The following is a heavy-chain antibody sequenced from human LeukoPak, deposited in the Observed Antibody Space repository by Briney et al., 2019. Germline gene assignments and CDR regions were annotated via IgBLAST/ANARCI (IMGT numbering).Heavy chain of an antibody. CDR2: INHSGST. Sequence: SETLSLTCAVYGGSFSGYYWSWIRHPPGKGLEWIGEINHSGSTNYNPSLKSRVTISVDTSKNQFSLKLSSVTAADTAVYYCARLRGIWFGEYPPRGYFDYWGQGTLVTVSS. CDR3: ARLRGIWFGEYPPRGYFDY. V-gene: IGHV4-34*01. CDR1: GGSFSGYY. J-gene: IGHJ4*02. D-gene: IGHD3-10*01.